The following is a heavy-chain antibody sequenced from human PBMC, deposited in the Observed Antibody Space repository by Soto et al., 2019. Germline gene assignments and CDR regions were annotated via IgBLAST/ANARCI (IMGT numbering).Heavy chain of an antibody. D-gene: IGHD3-3*01. V-gene: IGHV3-30-3*01. J-gene: IGHJ4*02. Sequence: GGSLRLSCAASGFTFSSYAMLWVRQAPGKGLEWVAVISYDGSNKYYADSVKGRFTISRDNSKNTLYLQMNSLRAEDTAVYYCARDQADITIFGVVIFDYWGQGTLLTVSS. CDR1: GFTFSSYA. CDR2: ISYDGSNK. CDR3: ARDQADITIFGVVIFDY.